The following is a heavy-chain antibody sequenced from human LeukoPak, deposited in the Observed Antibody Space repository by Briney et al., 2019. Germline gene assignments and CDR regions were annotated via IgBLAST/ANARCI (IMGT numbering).Heavy chain of an antibody. Sequence: SETLSLTCTVSGGSISSSSYYWGWIRQPPGKGLEWIGRIYTSGSTNYNPSLKSRVTMSVDTSKNQFSLKLSSVTAADTAVYYCARSRWDYDILTGYYIEGYFDYWGQGTLVTVSS. CDR2: IYTSGST. V-gene: IGHV4-39*07. CDR3: ARSRWDYDILTGYYIEGYFDY. CDR1: GGSISSSSYY. D-gene: IGHD3-9*01. J-gene: IGHJ4*02.